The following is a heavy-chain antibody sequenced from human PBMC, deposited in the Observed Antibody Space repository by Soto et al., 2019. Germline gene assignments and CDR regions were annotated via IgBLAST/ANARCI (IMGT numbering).Heavy chain of an antibody. J-gene: IGHJ4*02. CDR2: ISNDGSNR. CDR3: AKEASDY. Sequence: QVQLVESGGGVVQPGRSLRLSCAASGLTFSNYGMHWVGQAPGKGLEWVAVISNDGSNRYYSDSVNGRFTISRDNSKKTLYLQMNSLRTEDTAVYYCAKEASDYWGQGTPVTVSS. CDR1: GLTFSNYG. V-gene: IGHV3-30*18.